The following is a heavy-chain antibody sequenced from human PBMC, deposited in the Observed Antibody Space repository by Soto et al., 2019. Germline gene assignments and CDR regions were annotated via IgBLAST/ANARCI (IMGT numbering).Heavy chain of an antibody. D-gene: IGHD6-13*01. V-gene: IGHV1-18*01. CDR3: ARDREGIAAAGAESLLDY. CDR1: GYTFTSYG. J-gene: IGHJ4*02. Sequence: QVQLVESGAEVKKPGASVTVSCKASGYTFTSYGISWVRQAPGQGLEWMEWISAYNGNTNYAQKLQGRVTMTTDTSTSTAYMELRSLRSDDTAVYYCARDREGIAAAGAESLLDYWGQGTLVTVSS. CDR2: ISAYNGNT.